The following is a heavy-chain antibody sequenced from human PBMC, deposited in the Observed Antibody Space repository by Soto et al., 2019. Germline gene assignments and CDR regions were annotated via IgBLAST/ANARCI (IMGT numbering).Heavy chain of an antibody. CDR2: IDPSDSYT. CDR3: ARHSGGGYCSSTSCPPMDV. Sequence: PGESLKLSCKGSGYSFTSYWISWVRQMPGKGLEWMGRIDPSDSYTNYSPSFQGHVTISADKSISTAYLQWSSLKASDTAMYYCARHSGGGYCSSTSCPPMDVWGQGTTVTVSS. V-gene: IGHV5-10-1*01. J-gene: IGHJ6*02. CDR1: GYSFTSYW. D-gene: IGHD2-2*01.